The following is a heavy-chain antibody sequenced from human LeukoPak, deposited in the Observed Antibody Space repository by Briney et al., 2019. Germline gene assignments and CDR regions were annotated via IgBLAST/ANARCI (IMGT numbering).Heavy chain of an antibody. V-gene: IGHV3-64*01. CDR2: ISSNGGST. CDR3: ARDGYNFPFDY. J-gene: IGHJ4*02. CDR1: GFTFSSYA. Sequence: GGSLRLSCAASGFTFSSYAMHWVRQAPGKGLEYVSAISSNGGSTYYANSVKGRFTISRDNSKNTLYLQMGSLRAEDMAVYYCARDGYNFPFDYWGQGTRVTVSS. D-gene: IGHD5-24*01.